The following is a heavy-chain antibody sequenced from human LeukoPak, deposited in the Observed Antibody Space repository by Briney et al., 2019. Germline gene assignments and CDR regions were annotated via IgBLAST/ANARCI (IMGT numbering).Heavy chain of an antibody. CDR1: GFTFDDYA. Sequence: PGGSLRLSCAASGFTFDDYAMHWVRQAPGKGPEWVSGISWNSGSIGYADSVKGRSTISRDNAKNSLYLQMNSLRAEDTALYYCAKDKDTMVRGVTYYFDYWGQGTLVTVSS. V-gene: IGHV3-9*01. CDR3: AKDKDTMVRGVTYYFDY. CDR2: ISWNSGSI. J-gene: IGHJ4*02. D-gene: IGHD3-10*01.